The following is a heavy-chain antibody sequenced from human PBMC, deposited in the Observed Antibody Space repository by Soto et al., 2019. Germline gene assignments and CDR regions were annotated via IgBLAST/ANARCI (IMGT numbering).Heavy chain of an antibody. Sequence: EVQLSESGGGSVQPGRSLRLSCAASGFTFISYAMGWVRRAPGKCREWVAAISGSGGTTYYAASVKGRFSISRDNSKNTLFLQRNSLRAEDTAVYYCAKFFVETGGSSGWPWTFHYWGQGTLVTVSS. CDR1: GFTFISYA. V-gene: IGHV3-23*01. J-gene: IGHJ4*02. D-gene: IGHD6-25*01. CDR2: ISGSGGTT. CDR3: AKFFVETGGSSGWPWTFHY.